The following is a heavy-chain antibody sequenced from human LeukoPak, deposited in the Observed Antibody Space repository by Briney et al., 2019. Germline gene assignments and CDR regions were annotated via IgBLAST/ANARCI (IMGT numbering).Heavy chain of an antibody. Sequence: GGSLRLSCAASGFTFSSYSMNWVRQAPGKGLEWVSSISSSSSYIYYADSVKGRFTISRDNAKNSLYLQMNSLRAEDTAVYYCARGGGGVDAFDIWGQGTMVTVSS. CDR1: GFTFSSYS. D-gene: IGHD3-10*01. J-gene: IGHJ3*02. CDR2: ISSSSSYI. V-gene: IGHV3-21*01. CDR3: ARGGGGVDAFDI.